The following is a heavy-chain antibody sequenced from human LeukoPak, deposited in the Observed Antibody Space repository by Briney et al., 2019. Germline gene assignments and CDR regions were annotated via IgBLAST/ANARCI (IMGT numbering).Heavy chain of an antibody. V-gene: IGHV1-18*01. CDR1: GYTFTSYG. Sequence: VASVKVSCKASGYTFTSYGISWVRQAPGQGLEWMGWISAYNGNTNYAQKLQARVTMTTDTSTSTAYMELRSLRSDDTAVYYCAGGNYYDSSGYYRPNPFDYWGQGTLVTVSS. D-gene: IGHD3-22*01. J-gene: IGHJ4*02. CDR3: AGGNYYDSSGYYRPNPFDY. CDR2: ISAYNGNT.